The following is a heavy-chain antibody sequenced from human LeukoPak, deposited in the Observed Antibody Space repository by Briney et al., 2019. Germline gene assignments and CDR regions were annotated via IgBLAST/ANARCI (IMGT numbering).Heavy chain of an antibody. J-gene: IGHJ4*02. CDR1: GYTFTDYY. Sequence: ASVKVSCKASGYTFTDYYIIWMRQAPGRGLEYMGWINLKSGATRNGQSFQGRITMTRDTSLSTAYMDLGTLSSDDAAIYFCARGSAVSCTTTSASCHAPLDYWGQGTLVAVSS. V-gene: IGHV1-2*02. CDR2: INLKSGAT. D-gene: IGHD2-8*01. CDR3: ARGSAVSCTTTSASCHAPLDY.